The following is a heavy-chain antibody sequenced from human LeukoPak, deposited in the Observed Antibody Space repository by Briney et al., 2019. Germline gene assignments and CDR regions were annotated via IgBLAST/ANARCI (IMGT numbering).Heavy chain of an antibody. CDR3: ARVSREYYFDY. V-gene: IGHV4-31*03. Sequence: IPSETLSLTCTVSGGSISSGGYYWSWIRQHPGKGLEWIGYIYYGGSTYYNPSLKSRVTISVDTSKNQFSLKLSSVTAADTAVYYCARVSREYYFDYWGQGTLVTVSS. CDR1: GGSISSGGYY. CDR2: IYYGGST. J-gene: IGHJ4*02.